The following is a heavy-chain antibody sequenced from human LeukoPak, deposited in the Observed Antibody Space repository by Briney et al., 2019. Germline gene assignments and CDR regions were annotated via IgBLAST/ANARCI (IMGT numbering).Heavy chain of an antibody. CDR2: IYPGDSDT. CDR3: ARGTSYPYDAFDI. CDR1: GYSFTSYW. J-gene: IGHJ3*02. V-gene: IGHV5-51*01. D-gene: IGHD2-2*01. Sequence: EESLKISCKGSGYSFTSYWIGWVRQMPGKGLEWMGIIYPGDSDTRYSPSFQGQVTISADKSISTAYLQWSSLKASDTAMYYCARGTSYPYDAFDIWGQGTMVTVSS.